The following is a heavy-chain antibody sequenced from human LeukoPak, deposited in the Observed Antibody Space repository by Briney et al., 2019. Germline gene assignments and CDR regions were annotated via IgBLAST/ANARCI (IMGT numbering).Heavy chain of an antibody. J-gene: IGHJ3*02. V-gene: IGHV1-2*04. CDR2: INPNSGGT. CDR1: GYTFTSYY. D-gene: IGHD4-17*01. Sequence: ASVKVSCKASGYTFTSYYMHWVRQAPGQGLEWMGWINPNSGGTNYAQKFQGWVTMTRDTSISTAYMELSRLRSDDTAVYYCARGLPQGYGDYGGNAFDIWGQGTMVTVSS. CDR3: ARGLPQGYGDYGGNAFDI.